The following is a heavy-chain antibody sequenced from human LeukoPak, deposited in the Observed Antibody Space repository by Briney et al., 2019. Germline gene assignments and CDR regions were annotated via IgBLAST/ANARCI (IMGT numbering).Heavy chain of an antibody. CDR1: GFTFGDYA. CDR2: IRSKAYGGTT. D-gene: IGHD2-2*01. J-gene: IGHJ6*03. V-gene: IGHV3-49*04. Sequence: PGGSLRLSCTASGFTFGDYAMSWVRQAPGKGLEWVGFIRSKAYGGTTEYAASVKGRFTISRDDSKSIAYLQMNSQKTEDTAVYYCTNQHQLPYYYYYYMDVWGKGTTVTVSS. CDR3: TNQHQLPYYYYYYMDV.